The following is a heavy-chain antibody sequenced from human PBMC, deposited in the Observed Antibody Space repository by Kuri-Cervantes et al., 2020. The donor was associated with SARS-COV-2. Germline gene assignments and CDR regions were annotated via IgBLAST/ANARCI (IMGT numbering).Heavy chain of an antibody. CDR1: GFTLTYRW. D-gene: IGHD3-3*01. V-gene: IGHV3-7*04. J-gene: IGHJ3*02. CDR3: AWGRGWTFDI. Sequence: GGSLRLSCEASGFTLTYRWMAWFRQAPGKGLEWVAAIKADGGEMVYVDSAKGRFTISRDNAKNSVFLQMNSVRIDDTSLYFCAWGRGWTFDIWGRGTMVTV. CDR2: IKADGGEM.